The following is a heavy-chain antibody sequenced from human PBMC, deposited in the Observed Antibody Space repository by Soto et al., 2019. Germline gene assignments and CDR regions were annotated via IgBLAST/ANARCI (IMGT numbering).Heavy chain of an antibody. D-gene: IGHD2-21*01. V-gene: IGHV1-69*08. CDR3: AICLVLVAHAYMDV. CDR1: GGSFTSYI. CDR2: IIPIQGTA. J-gene: IGHJ6*03. Sequence: SVKVSCKASGGSFTSYIFTWVRQAPGQGLEWMGRIIPIQGTANYALKFQDRVTITADKSTNTAYMELRSLRPEDTALYYCAICLVLVAHAYMDVSGTGTTVTLFS.